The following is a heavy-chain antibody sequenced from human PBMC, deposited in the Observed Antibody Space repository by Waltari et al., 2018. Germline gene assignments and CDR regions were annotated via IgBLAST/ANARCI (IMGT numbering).Heavy chain of an antibody. CDR2: IDWDDDK. CDR3: ARSLVGRFGELGDFDY. J-gene: IGHJ4*02. Sequence: QVTLKESGPVLVKPTQNLTLTCTFSGFSLSTSGMCVSWIRQPPWKALEWLARIDWDDDKFYSTSLKTRLTISKDTSKHQVVLTMTNMDPVDTATYYCARSLVGRFGELGDFDYWCQRTLVTVSS. V-gene: IGHV2-70*16. CDR1: GFSLSTSGMC. D-gene: IGHD3-10*01.